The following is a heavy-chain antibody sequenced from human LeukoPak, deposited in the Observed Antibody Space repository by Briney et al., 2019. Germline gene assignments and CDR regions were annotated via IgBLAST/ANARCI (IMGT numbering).Heavy chain of an antibody. Sequence: PGGSLRLSCVASGFTFSSSWVTWVRQTPGKGLEWVANIKQDGRETHYVDSVQGRFTISRDNAKNSLYLQMNSLRVEDTAIYYCARPGLYCSGGSCYPFENWGQGNLVTVSS. V-gene: IGHV3-7*03. CDR3: ARPGLYCSGGSCYPFEN. CDR2: IKQDGRET. J-gene: IGHJ4*02. D-gene: IGHD2-15*01. CDR1: GFTFSSSW.